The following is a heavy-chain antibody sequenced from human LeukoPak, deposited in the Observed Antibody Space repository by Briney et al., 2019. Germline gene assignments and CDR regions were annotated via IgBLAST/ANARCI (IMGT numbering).Heavy chain of an antibody. J-gene: IGHJ2*01. Sequence: SETLSLTCTVSGGSISSYYWSWIRQPPGKGLEWIGYIYYSGSTNYNPSLKSRVTISVDTSKNQFSLKLSSVTAADTAVYYCARDRTTMVRGTGYSDLWGRGTLVTVSS. CDR3: ARDRTTMVRGTGYSDL. CDR2: IYYSGST. D-gene: IGHD3-10*01. V-gene: IGHV4-59*01. CDR1: GGSISSYY.